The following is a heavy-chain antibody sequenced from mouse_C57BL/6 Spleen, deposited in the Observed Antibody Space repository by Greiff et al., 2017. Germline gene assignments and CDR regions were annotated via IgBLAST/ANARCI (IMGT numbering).Heavy chain of an antibody. Sequence: VQLQQSGPELVKPGASVKISCKASGYTFTDYYMNWVKQSHGKSLEWIGDINPNNGGTSYNQKFKGKATLTVDKSSSTAYMELRSLTSEDSAVYYCARSESYGDWFAYWGQGTLVTVSA. J-gene: IGHJ3*01. D-gene: IGHD1-1*01. CDR2: INPNNGGT. V-gene: IGHV1-26*01. CDR3: ARSESYGDWFAY. CDR1: GYTFTDYY.